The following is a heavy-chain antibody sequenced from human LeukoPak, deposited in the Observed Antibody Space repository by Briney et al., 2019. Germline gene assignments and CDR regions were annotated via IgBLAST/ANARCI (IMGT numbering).Heavy chain of an antibody. CDR1: GFTFSSYA. J-gene: IGHJ6*03. Sequence: SGGSLRLSCAASGFTFSSYAMHWVRQAPGKGLEWVAFIRYDGSNKYYADSVKGRFTISRDNSKNTLYLQMNSLRAEDTAVYYCARVGIAASYYYYYMDVWGKGTTVTVSS. CDR2: IRYDGSNK. V-gene: IGHV3-30*02. D-gene: IGHD6-13*01. CDR3: ARVGIAASYYYYYMDV.